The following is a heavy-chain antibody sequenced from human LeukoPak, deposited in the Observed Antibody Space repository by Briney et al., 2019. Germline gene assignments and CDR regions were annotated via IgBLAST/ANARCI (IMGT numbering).Heavy chain of an antibody. Sequence: ASVKVSCKASGYTFTSYGISWVRQAPGQGLEWMGRISAYNGNTNYAQKLQGRVTMTTDTSTSTAYMELRSLRSDDTAVYYCARGGSIMITLGGVPNDYWGQGTLVTVSS. J-gene: IGHJ4*02. V-gene: IGHV1-18*01. CDR2: ISAYNGNT. CDR1: GYTFTSYG. D-gene: IGHD3-16*01. CDR3: ARGGSIMITLGGVPNDY.